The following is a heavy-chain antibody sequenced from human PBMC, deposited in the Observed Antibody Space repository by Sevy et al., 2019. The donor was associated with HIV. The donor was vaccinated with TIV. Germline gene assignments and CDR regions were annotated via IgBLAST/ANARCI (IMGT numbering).Heavy chain of an antibody. J-gene: IGHJ6*02. CDR3: AKGMSAYLLANGMDV. Sequence: ASVKVSCKAYGYTFSDYYMHWVRQAPGQGLEWMGWINPNRGGTNYAHKFQGRVTMTRDTSISTAYMELSSLRSDDTAIYYCAKGMSAYLLANGMDVWGQGTTVTVSS. CDR1: GYTFSDYY. D-gene: IGHD3-3*01. V-gene: IGHV1-2*07. CDR2: INPNRGGT.